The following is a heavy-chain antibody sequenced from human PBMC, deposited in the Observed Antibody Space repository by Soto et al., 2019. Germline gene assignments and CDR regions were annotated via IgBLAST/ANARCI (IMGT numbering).Heavy chain of an antibody. V-gene: IGHV1-46*01. D-gene: IGHD3-22*01. CDR3: ARAPNYYDSSGYSVAEYFQH. Sequence: QVQLVQSGAEVKKPGASVKVSCRASGYTFTSYYMHWVRQAPGQGLEWMGIINPSGGSTRYAQKFKGRVTMTRDTSTSTVYMELSSLRSEDTAVYYCARAPNYYDSSGYSVAEYFQHWGQGTLVTVSS. CDR1: GYTFTSYY. CDR2: INPSGGST. J-gene: IGHJ1*01.